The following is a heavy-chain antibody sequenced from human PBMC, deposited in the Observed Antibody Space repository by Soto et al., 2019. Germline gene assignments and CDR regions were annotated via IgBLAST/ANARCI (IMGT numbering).Heavy chain of an antibody. D-gene: IGHD6-19*01. J-gene: IGHJ4*02. Sequence: QVQLVQSGAEVKKPGASVKVSCKASGYTLSNYAITWVRQAPGQGLEWMGWISGYNGNTNYAQELLGRVTMTTDTSTSTVYMELRSLRSDDTAVYYCARDTTYSSGWNFDYWGQGTLVTVSS. CDR3: ARDTTYSSGWNFDY. CDR2: ISGYNGNT. V-gene: IGHV1-18*01. CDR1: GYTLSNYA.